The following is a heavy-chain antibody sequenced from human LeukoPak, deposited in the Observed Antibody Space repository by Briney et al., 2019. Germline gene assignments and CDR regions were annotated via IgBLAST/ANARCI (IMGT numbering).Heavy chain of an antibody. CDR3: ARPAYDILTGYPNWFDP. J-gene: IGHJ5*02. CDR2: IYYSGST. V-gene: IGHV4-39*01. D-gene: IGHD3-9*01. CDR1: GGSISSSSNY. Sequence: SETLSLTCTVSGGSISSSSNYWGWIRQPPGKGLEWIGSIYYSGSTYYNPSLKSRVTISVDTSKNQFSLKLSSVTAADTAVYYCARPAYDILTGYPNWFDPWGQGTLVTFSS.